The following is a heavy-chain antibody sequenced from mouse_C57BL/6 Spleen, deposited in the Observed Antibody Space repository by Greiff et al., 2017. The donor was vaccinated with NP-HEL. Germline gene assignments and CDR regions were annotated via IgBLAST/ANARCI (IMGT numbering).Heavy chain of an antibody. CDR2: ISSGSSTI. Sequence: EVHLVESGGGLVKPGGSLKLSCAASGFTFSDYGMHWVRQAPEKGLEWVAYISSGSSTIYYADTVKGRFTISRDNAKNTLCLQMTSLRSEDTAMYYCARSYYGSSQSFYWYFDVWGTGTTVTVSS. CDR1: GFTFSDYG. CDR3: ARSYYGSSQSFYWYFDV. V-gene: IGHV5-17*01. D-gene: IGHD1-1*01. J-gene: IGHJ1*03.